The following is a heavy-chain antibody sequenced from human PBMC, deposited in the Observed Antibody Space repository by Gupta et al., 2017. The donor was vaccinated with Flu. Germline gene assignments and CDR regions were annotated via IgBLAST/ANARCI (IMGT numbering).Heavy chain of an antibody. V-gene: IGHV6-1*01. Sequence: QVQLQQSGPGLVKPSQTLSLTCAISGDSVSSSTSTWNWIRQSPSRGVEWLGRTYYRSKWYFEYAVSVKGRITINPDTSKNQFSLHLNSVTPEDAAVYYCARMTCPTMPAVVDCWGQGILVTVSS. CDR1: GDSVSSSTST. J-gene: IGHJ4*02. CDR3: ARMTCPTMPAVVDC. D-gene: IGHD2-2*01. CDR2: TYYRSKWYF.